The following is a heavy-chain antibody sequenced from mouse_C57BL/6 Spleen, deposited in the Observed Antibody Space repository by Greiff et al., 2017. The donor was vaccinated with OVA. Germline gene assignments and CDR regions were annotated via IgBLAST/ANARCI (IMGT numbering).Heavy chain of an antibody. CDR2: ISYSGST. CDR1: GYSITSGYD. J-gene: IGHJ2*01. Sequence: DVKLVESGPGMVKPSQSLSLTCTVTGYSITSGYDWHWIRHFPGNKLEWMGYISYSGSTNYNPSLKSRISITHDTSKNHFFLKLNSVTTEDTATYYCARDDYYGTFDDWGQGTTLTVSS. CDR3: ARDDYYGTFDD. D-gene: IGHD1-1*01. V-gene: IGHV3-1*01.